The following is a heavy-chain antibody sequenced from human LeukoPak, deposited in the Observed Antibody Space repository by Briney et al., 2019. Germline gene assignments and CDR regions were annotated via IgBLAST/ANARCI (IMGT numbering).Heavy chain of an antibody. CDR2: IYTSGGA. D-gene: IGHD4-23*01. J-gene: IGHJ6*03. CDR1: GGSISSYN. Sequence: SETLSLTCTVPGGSISSYNWCWIWQRPRKGLEWMGYIYTSGGANNNTYLTSRATISVDTSKNQFSLKLSSVTAADTAVYYCARFVAARGKKAGFSDRDYYYYYMDVWGKGTTVTVSS. CDR3: ARFVAARGKKAGFSDRDYYYYYMDV. V-gene: IGHV4-4*09.